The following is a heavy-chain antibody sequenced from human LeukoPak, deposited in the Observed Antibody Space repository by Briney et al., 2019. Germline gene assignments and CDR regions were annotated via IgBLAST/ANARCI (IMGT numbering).Heavy chain of an antibody. CDR3: ARPPKYSSSSYFDY. CDR2: IYYSGST. CDR1: GGSISSSSYY. J-gene: IGHJ4*02. D-gene: IGHD6-6*01. V-gene: IGHV4-39*01. Sequence: PSETLSLTCTVSGGSISSSSYYWGWIRQPPGKGLEWIGSIYYSGSTYYNPSLKSRVTISVDTSKNQFSLKLSSVTAADTAVYYCARPPKYSSSSYFDYWGQGTLVTVSS.